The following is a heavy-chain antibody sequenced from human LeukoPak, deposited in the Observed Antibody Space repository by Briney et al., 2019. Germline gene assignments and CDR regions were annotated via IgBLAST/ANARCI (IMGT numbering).Heavy chain of an antibody. CDR3: ARTAARRFDY. D-gene: IGHD6-6*01. CDR2: INPTAGST. CDR1: GYTFPSYF. V-gene: IGHV1-46*01. Sequence: ASVKVSCKASGYTFPSYFMHWVRQAPGQGLEWMGIINPTAGSTTYAQKFQGRVTMTRDTSTSTVYMELSSLRSDDTAVYYCARTAARRFDYWGQGTLVTVSS. J-gene: IGHJ4*02.